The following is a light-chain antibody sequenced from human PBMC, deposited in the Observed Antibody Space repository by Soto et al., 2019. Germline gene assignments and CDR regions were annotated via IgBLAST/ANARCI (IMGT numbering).Light chain of an antibody. J-gene: IGKJ4*01. CDR2: AAS. CDR1: QDIAIY. CDR3: QQTRTYPST. Sequence: IQLTQSPPSLSSSVGDIVTITCRASQDIAIYLAWYQQKPGEAPKLLIHAASTLHGGVPSRFSGSGSGTDFTLTITSLQAEDFATYYCQQTRTYPSTFGGGTKVDIK. V-gene: IGKV1-9*01.